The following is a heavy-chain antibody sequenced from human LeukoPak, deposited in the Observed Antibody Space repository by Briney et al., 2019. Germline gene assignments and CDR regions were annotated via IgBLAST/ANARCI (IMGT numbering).Heavy chain of an antibody. V-gene: IGHV1-69*06. J-gene: IGHJ2*01. CDR2: IIPLFRTS. CDR1: GGSVTNYA. Sequence: SVTVSCKASGGSVTNYAISWVRQAPGQGLEWMGGIIPLFRTSSYAQKFQGRVTITADKSTSTAYMELSSLRSEDTAVYYCARSLPRDTISSWYFDLWGRGTLVTVSS. CDR3: ARSLPRDTISSWYFDL. D-gene: IGHD5-24*01.